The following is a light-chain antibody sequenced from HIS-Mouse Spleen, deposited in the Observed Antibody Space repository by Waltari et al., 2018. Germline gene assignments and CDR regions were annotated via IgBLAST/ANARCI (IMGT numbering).Light chain of an antibody. Sequence: SYELTQPPSVSVSPGQTARITCPGDALPTKYAYLYQPKSGQAPVLVIYEDSKRPSGIPERFSGSSSGTMATLTISGAQVEDEADYYCYSTDSSGNHRVFGGGTKLTVL. CDR3: YSTDSSGNHRV. V-gene: IGLV3-10*01. CDR2: EDS. CDR1: ALPTKY. J-gene: IGLJ2*01.